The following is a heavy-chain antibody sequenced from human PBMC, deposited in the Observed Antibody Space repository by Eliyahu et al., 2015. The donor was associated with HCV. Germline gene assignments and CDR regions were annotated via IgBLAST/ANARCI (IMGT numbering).Heavy chain of an antibody. J-gene: IGHJ3*02. D-gene: IGHD6-13*01. Sequence: QVQLVQSGAEVKKPGSSVKVSCKASGGTFSSYAISWVRQAPGQGLEWMGRIIPILGIANYAQKFQGRVTITADKSTSTAYMELSSLRSEDTAVYYCARDRGGIAAVDAFDIWGQGTMVTVSS. CDR1: GGTFSSYA. CDR2: IIPILGIA. CDR3: ARDRGGIAAVDAFDI. V-gene: IGHV1-69*04.